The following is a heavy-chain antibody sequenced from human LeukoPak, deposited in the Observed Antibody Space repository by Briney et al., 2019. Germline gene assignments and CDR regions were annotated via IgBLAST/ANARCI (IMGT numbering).Heavy chain of an antibody. CDR1: GFTFSSYG. V-gene: IGHV3-48*01. Sequence: PGGSLRLSCAASGFTFSSYGMHWVRQAPGKGLEWVSYISSSSSTIFYADSVKGRFTISRDNAKNSLYLQMNSLRAEDTAVYYCATGNGQWLVLVYFDYWGQGTLVTVSS. J-gene: IGHJ4*02. D-gene: IGHD6-19*01. CDR2: ISSSSSTI. CDR3: ATGNGQWLVLVYFDY.